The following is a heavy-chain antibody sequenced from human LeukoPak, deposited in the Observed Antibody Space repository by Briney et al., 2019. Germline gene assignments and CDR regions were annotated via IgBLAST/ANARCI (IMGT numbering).Heavy chain of an antibody. V-gene: IGHV3-7*01. CDR2: IKQDGSEK. CDR3: ARAVRGVIGYFDY. CDR1: GFTFSSHW. Sequence: PGGSLRLSCAASGFTFSSHWVSWVRQAPGKGLEWVANIKQDGSEKYYVDSVKGRFTISRDNAKTSLYLQMNSLRAEDTAVYYCARAVRGVIGYFDYWGQGTLVTVSS. J-gene: IGHJ4*02. D-gene: IGHD3-10*01.